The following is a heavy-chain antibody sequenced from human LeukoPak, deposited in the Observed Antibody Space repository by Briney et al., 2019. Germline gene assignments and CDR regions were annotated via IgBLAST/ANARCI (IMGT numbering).Heavy chain of an antibody. Sequence: GGSLRLSCAASGFTFNTYAMSWVRQAPGKGLEWVSAIGGTTYYADSVKGRFAISRDNSKSTLYLQMNSLRAEDTAVYYCTKLVESGIRYWGQGTLVTVSS. CDR2: IGGTT. J-gene: IGHJ4*02. CDR1: GFTFNTYA. D-gene: IGHD2-8*02. CDR3: TKLVESGIRY. V-gene: IGHV3-23*01.